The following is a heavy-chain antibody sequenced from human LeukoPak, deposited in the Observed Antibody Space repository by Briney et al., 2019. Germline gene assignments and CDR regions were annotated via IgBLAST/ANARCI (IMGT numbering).Heavy chain of an antibody. D-gene: IGHD3-9*01. CDR3: ARDGGSTFYDILTGSSHFDY. J-gene: IGHJ4*02. V-gene: IGHV3-21*01. CDR1: GFTFSSYS. Sequence: PGGSLRLSCAASGFTFSSYSMNWVRQAPGKGLEWVSSISSSSSYIYYADSVKGRFTISRDNAKNTLYLQMNSLRAEDTAVYYCARDGGSTFYDILTGSSHFDYWGQGTLVTVSS. CDR2: ISSSSSYI.